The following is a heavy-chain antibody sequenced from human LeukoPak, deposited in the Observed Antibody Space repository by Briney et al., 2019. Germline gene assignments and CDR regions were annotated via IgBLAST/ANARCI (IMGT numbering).Heavy chain of an antibody. Sequence: SVKVSCKASGGTLSSYAISWVRQAPGQGLEWMGGIIPIFGTANYAQKFQGRVTITADESTSTAYMELSSLRSEDTAVYYCARGSVRHIVVVTAIPSYYYYYMDVWGKGTTVTISS. CDR3: ARGSVRHIVVVTAIPSYYYYYMDV. D-gene: IGHD2-21*02. J-gene: IGHJ6*03. CDR1: GGTLSSYA. CDR2: IIPIFGTA. V-gene: IGHV1-69*13.